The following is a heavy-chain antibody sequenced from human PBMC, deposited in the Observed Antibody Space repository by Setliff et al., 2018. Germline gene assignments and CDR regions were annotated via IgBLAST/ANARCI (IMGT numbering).Heavy chain of an antibody. CDR2: IIPILGIA. J-gene: IGHJ4*02. V-gene: IGHV1-69*10. D-gene: IGHD2-15*01. Sequence: SVKGSCKASGGTFSSYAISWVRQAPGQGLEWMGGIIPILGIANYAQKFQGRVTITTDESTSTAYMELSSLRSEDTAVHYCARGPRNVVVVAATPSYFDYWGQGTLVTVPQ. CDR1: GGTFSSYA. CDR3: ARGPRNVVVVAATPSYFDY.